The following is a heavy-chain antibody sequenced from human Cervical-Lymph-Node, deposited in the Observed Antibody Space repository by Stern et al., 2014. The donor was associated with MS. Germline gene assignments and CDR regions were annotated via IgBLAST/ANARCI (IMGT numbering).Heavy chain of an antibody. J-gene: IGHJ4*02. CDR3: ATVGTSDY. Sequence: QVHLVQSGAEVKKPGASVKVSCKASGYSFTGYDMHWVRQATGQGLEWMGRINPNSGGTNYEQKFEGRVTMTRDTSINTAYMELSSLRSDDTAVYYCATVGTSDYWGQGTLVTVSS. CDR1: GYSFTGYD. CDR2: INPNSGGT. V-gene: IGHV1-2*06.